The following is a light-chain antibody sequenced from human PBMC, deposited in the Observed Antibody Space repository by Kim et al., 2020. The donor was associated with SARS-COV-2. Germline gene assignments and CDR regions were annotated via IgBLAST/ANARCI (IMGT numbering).Light chain of an antibody. CDR1: QTIDNY. J-gene: IGKJ5*01. V-gene: IGKV1-39*01. Sequence: DIQMTQSPSSLSASVGDRVTITCRTSQTIDNYLNWYQQKPGKAPKPLIYAASSLHSGVPSRFSAYGSGTEFTLTISSLQPDDFATYFCQQSHTSITFGQGTRLEIK. CDR2: AAS. CDR3: QQSHTSIT.